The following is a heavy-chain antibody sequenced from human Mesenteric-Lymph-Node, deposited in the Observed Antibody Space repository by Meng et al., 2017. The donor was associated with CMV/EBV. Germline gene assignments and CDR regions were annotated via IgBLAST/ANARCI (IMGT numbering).Heavy chain of an antibody. D-gene: IGHD3-10*01. Sequence: EVHLVESGGGLVQPGGPLRLSCAASGFNVRDKYMSWVCQAPGKGLEWVCIIYRGDNTYYIDSVKDRFTVSRDNSKNTMYLQMNSLRVEDTAVYYCTGDSVSNPNLDYWGQGTLVTVSS. CDR3: TGDSVSNPNLDY. CDR2: IYRGDNT. CDR1: GFNVRDKY. V-gene: IGHV3-66*01. J-gene: IGHJ4*02.